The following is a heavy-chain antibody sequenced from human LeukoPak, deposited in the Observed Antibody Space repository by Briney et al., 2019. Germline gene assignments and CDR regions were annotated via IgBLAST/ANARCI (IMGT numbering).Heavy chain of an antibody. V-gene: IGHV1-46*01. D-gene: IGHD5-12*01. Sequence: ASVKVSCKASGGTFSSYAISWVRQAPGQGLEWMGIINPSGGSTSYAQKFQGRVTMTRDTSTSTVYMELTSLRSEDTAVYYCARDGEATSAFDIWGQGTMVTVSS. CDR2: INPSGGST. CDR3: ARDGEATSAFDI. J-gene: IGHJ3*02. CDR1: GGTFSSYA.